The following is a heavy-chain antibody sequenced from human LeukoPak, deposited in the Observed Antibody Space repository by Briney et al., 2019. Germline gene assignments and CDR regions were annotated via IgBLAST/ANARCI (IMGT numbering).Heavy chain of an antibody. V-gene: IGHV3-9*01. Sequence: GRSLRLSCAASGFTFDDYAMHWVRQAPGKGLEWVSGISWNSGSIGYADSVKGRFTISRDNAKNSLYLQVNSLRAEDTALYYCAKDTGGSSSWYHFDYWGQGTLVTVSS. D-gene: IGHD6-13*01. CDR2: ISWNSGSI. CDR3: AKDTGGSSSWYHFDY. J-gene: IGHJ4*02. CDR1: GFTFDDYA.